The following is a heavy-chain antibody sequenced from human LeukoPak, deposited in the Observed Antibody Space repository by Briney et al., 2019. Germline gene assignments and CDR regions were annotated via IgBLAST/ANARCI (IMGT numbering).Heavy chain of an antibody. J-gene: IGHJ4*02. CDR3: AKASYYGSGSYYYFDY. V-gene: IGHV3-23*01. D-gene: IGHD3-10*01. CDR2: ISGSGGST. Sequence: QSGGSLRLSCAASGFTFSSYAMSWVRQAPGKGLEWVSAISGSGGSTYYADSVKGRFTISRDNSNNTLYLQMNSLRAEDTAVYYCAKASYYGSGSYYYFDYWGQGTLVTVSS. CDR1: GFTFSSYA.